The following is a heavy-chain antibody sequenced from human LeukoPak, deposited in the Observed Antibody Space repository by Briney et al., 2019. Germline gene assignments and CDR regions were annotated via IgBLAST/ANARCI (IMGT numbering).Heavy chain of an antibody. J-gene: IGHJ1*01. V-gene: IGHV4-34*01. CDR3: ARRPYSSSPGWFQH. CDR2: INHSGST. D-gene: IGHD6-13*01. CDR1: GGSFSGYY. Sequence: SETLSLTCAVYGGSFSGYYWSWIRQPPGKGLEWIGEINHSGSTNYNPSLKSRVTISVDTSKNQFSLKLSSVTAADTAVYYCARRPYSSSPGWFQHWGQGTLVTVSS.